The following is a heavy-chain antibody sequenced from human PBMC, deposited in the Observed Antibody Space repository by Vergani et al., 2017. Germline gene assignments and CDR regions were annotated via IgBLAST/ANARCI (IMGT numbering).Heavy chain of an antibody. CDR2: ISNSGNTI. Sequence: QVQLVESGGGLVKPGGSLRLSCAASGFSFSDHYMTWIRQAPGKGLEWVSYISNSGNTIEYADPVKGRFSIYRDNANSSLFLQMDSLRAEDTAVYYCATKSCGTPGCQIGYFREWGQGTLVTVSS. D-gene: IGHD1-1*01. V-gene: IGHV3-11*04. CDR3: ATKSCGTPGCQIGYFRE. CDR1: GFSFSDHY. J-gene: IGHJ1*01.